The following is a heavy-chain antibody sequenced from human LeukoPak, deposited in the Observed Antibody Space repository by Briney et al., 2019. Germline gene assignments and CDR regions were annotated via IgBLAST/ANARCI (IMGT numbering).Heavy chain of an antibody. Sequence: GGSLRLSCAASGFTFRSYGMHWVRQAPGKGLEWVAFIRYDGGNKYYADSVKGRFTISRDNSKNTLYLQMNSLRAEDTAVYYCAKDDYGDSTFDYWGQGTLVTVSS. D-gene: IGHD4-17*01. CDR3: AKDDYGDSTFDY. CDR1: GFTFRSYG. CDR2: IRYDGGNK. V-gene: IGHV3-30*02. J-gene: IGHJ4*02.